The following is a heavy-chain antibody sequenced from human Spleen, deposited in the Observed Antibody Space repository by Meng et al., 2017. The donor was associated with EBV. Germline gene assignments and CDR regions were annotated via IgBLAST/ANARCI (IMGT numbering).Heavy chain of an antibody. Sequence: EVQLVESGGGLVKPGGSXXLSCGASGFTFRSYNMNWVRQAPGKGLEWVSFISSSGSYIYYADSVKGRFTVSRDNAKNSVYLQMNSLRVEDTAVYYCARDGGADDFDYWGQGTRVTVSS. CDR2: ISSSGSYI. D-gene: IGHD3-16*01. CDR1: GFTFRSYN. V-gene: IGHV3-21*02. J-gene: IGHJ4*02. CDR3: ARDGGADDFDY.